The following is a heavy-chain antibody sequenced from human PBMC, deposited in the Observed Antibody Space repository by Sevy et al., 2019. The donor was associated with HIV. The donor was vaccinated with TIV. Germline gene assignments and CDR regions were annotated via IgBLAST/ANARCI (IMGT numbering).Heavy chain of an antibody. CDR3: ARDPGYSSGWYGPHFDY. Sequence: GGSLRLSCAASGFPFSTYYMTWIRQAPGKGLEWLAYISLSHHNIYYADSVKGRFTISRDNAKNSRYLQMNNLRAEDTATYYCARDPGYSSGWYGPHFDYWGQGALVTVSS. V-gene: IGHV3-11*01. CDR1: GFPFSTYY. D-gene: IGHD6-19*01. CDR2: ISLSHHNI. J-gene: IGHJ4*02.